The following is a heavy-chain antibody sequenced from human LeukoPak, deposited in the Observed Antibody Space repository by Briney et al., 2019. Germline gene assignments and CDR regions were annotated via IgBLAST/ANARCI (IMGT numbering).Heavy chain of an antibody. D-gene: IGHD7-27*01. Sequence: ASVKVSCKASGYTFTTHDINWVRQATGQGLEWLGWMSPNSGDTGYAQKFQGRVTMTSDSSISTAYMELSSLRSEDTAIYYCVRTPPNWGFDYWGQGTLVTVAS. CDR2: MSPNSGDT. CDR1: GYTFTTHD. J-gene: IGHJ4*02. CDR3: VRTPPNWGFDY. V-gene: IGHV1-8*01.